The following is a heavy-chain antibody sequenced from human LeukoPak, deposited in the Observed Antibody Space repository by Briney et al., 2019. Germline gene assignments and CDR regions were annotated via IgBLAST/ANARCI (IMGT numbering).Heavy chain of an antibody. CDR3: AREDSGYREPKYYFDY. V-gene: IGHV3-7*03. D-gene: IGHD5-12*01. CDR2: IKQDGSEK. Sequence: GGSLRLSCAASGFTFSSYWMSWVRQAPGKGLEWVANIKQDGSEKYYVDSVKGRFTISRDNAKNSLYLQMNSLRAEDTAVYYCAREDSGYREPKYYFDYWGQGTLVTVSS. J-gene: IGHJ4*02. CDR1: GFTFSSYW.